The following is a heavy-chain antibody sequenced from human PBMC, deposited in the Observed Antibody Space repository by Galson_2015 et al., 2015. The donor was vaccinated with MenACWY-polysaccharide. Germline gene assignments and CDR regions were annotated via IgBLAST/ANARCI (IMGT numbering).Heavy chain of an antibody. CDR2: INTNTGNP. CDR1: GYTFTSYA. V-gene: IGHV7-4-1*02. J-gene: IGHJ6*02. CDR3: ASAPITIFGVVTDYGMDV. Sequence: SVKVSCKASGYTFTSYAMNWVRQAPEQGLEWMGWINTNTGNPTYAQGFTGRFVFSLDTSVSTAYLQISSLKAEDTAVYYCASAPITIFGVVTDYGMDVWGQGTTVTVSS. D-gene: IGHD3-3*01.